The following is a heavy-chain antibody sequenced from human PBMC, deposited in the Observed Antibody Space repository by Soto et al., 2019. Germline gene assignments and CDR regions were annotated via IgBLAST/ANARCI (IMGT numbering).Heavy chain of an antibody. CDR2: INPNSGGT. CDR1: GYSFTDYH. D-gene: IGHD2-8*01. Sequence: QVQLVQSGAEVKKPGASVKVSCKASGYSFTDYHIHWVRQAPGQGLEWLGRINPNSGGTSTAQKVQGWVTMTTNTSISKASMALTRLTSDDTAIYYCARGDSTDCSNGVCSFFYNHDMDVWGQGTTVTVSS. CDR3: ARGDSTDCSNGVCSFFYNHDMDV. J-gene: IGHJ6*02. V-gene: IGHV1-2*04.